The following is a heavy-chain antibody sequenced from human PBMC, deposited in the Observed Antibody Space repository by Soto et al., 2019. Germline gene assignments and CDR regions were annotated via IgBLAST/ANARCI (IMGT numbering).Heavy chain of an antibody. V-gene: IGHV1-3*01. CDR3: ARAVAVAADFDY. Sequence: ASVKVSCTASGYTFTGYAMHWVRQAPGQRLEWMGWINAGNGNTKYSQKFQGRVTITRGTSASTAYMELSSLRSEDTAVYYCARAVAVAADFDYWGQGTLVTAS. CDR1: GYTFTGYA. D-gene: IGHD6-19*01. CDR2: INAGNGNT. J-gene: IGHJ4*02.